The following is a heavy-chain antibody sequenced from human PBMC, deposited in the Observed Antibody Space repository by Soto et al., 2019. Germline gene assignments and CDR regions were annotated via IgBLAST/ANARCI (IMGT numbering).Heavy chain of an antibody. CDR3: ARGRYAEY. CDR2: ISAHNGNT. J-gene: IGHJ4*02. V-gene: IGHV1-18*01. D-gene: IGHD1-1*01. Sequence: QVHLVQSGAEVKKPGASVKVSCKGSGYAFTTYGITWVRQAPGQGLEWMGWISAHNGNTNYAQKLQGRVTATRDTSTRSAYMQLRSLRSGDTAVYYCARGRYAEYWGQGALVTVSS. CDR1: GYAFTTYG.